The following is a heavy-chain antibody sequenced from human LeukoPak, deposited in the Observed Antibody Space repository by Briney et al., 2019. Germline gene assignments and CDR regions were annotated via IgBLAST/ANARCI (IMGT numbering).Heavy chain of an antibody. Sequence: SETLSLTCTVSGGSLSSYHWSWLRQPPGKGLEWIGYIYYSGGTNYNPSLKSRVTISVDTSKNQFSLKLSSVTAADTAVYYCARDLLSYADDAFDIWGQGTMVTVSS. J-gene: IGHJ3*02. V-gene: IGHV4-59*01. CDR2: IYYSGGT. CDR3: ARDLLSYADDAFDI. D-gene: IGHD1-26*01. CDR1: GGSLSSYH.